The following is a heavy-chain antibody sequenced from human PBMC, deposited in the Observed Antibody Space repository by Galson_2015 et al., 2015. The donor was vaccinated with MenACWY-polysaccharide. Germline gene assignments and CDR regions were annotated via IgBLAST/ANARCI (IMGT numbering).Heavy chain of an antibody. D-gene: IGHD1-26*01. J-gene: IGHJ4*02. CDR2: IYHSGST. V-gene: IGHV4-38-2*01. CDR1: GYSISSGYY. CDR3: ARVEKYSGSFYILY. Sequence: TLSLTCAVSGYSISSGYYWGWIRQPPGQGLEWIGSIYHSGSTYYNPSLKSRVTISVDTSKNQFSLKLSSVTAADTAVYYCARVEKYSGSFYILYWGQGTLVTVSS.